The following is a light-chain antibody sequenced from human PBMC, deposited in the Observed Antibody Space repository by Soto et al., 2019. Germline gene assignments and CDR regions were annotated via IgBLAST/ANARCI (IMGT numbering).Light chain of an antibody. CDR1: QDINKN. Sequence: DLQMTQSPSSLSASLGDRVTITCKASQDINKNLIWYQQKPGKAPKLLIYDASDLETGVPSRFSGSGYGTGFNFTISSLQTEDFATYYCQQYESLPLTFGQGTRLEIK. V-gene: IGKV1-33*01. J-gene: IGKJ5*01. CDR2: DAS. CDR3: QQYESLPLT.